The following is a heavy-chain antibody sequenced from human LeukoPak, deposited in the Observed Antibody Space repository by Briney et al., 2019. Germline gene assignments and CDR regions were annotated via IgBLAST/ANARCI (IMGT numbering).Heavy chain of an antibody. V-gene: IGHV3-15*07. CDR1: GFTFSNAW. D-gene: IGHD6-19*01. CDR3: ATLRSDSSGWYYFDY. Sequence: PGGSLRLSCAASGFTFSNAWMNWVRQAPGKGLEWVGRIKSKTDGGTTDYAAPVKGRFTISRDNSKNMLYLQMNSLRTEDTAVYYCATLRSDSSGWYYFDYWGQGTLVTVSS. CDR2: IKSKTDGGTT. J-gene: IGHJ4*02.